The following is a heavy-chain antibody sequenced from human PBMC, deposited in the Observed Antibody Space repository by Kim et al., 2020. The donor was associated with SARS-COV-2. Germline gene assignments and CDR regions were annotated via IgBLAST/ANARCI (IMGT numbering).Heavy chain of an antibody. V-gene: IGHV3-66*01. Sequence: ADSVKGRLIISRDHSKNTLYLQMNGLRAEDTAVYYCATVVFYYDAGYFKNWCQGTLVIVSS. J-gene: IGHJ1*01. CDR3: ATVVFYYDAGYFKN. D-gene: IGHD3-22*01.